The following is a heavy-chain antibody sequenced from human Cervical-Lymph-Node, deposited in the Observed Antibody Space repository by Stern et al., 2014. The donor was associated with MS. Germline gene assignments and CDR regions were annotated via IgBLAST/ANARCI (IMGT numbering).Heavy chain of an antibody. Sequence: QLVESGGGLVQPGRSLRLSCAASGFTFDDYAMHWVRQAPGQGLEWVSGISWNSGSIGYADSVKGRFTISRDNAKNSLYLQMNSLRAEDTALYYCAKDPYDSSGPHWFDPWGQGTLVTVSS. D-gene: IGHD3-22*01. CDR1: GFTFDDYA. CDR3: AKDPYDSSGPHWFDP. CDR2: ISWNSGSI. J-gene: IGHJ5*02. V-gene: IGHV3-9*01.